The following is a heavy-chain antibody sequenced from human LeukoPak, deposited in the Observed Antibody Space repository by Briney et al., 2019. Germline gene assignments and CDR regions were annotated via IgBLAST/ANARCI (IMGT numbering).Heavy chain of an antibody. CDR1: GYSFTSYC. CDR2: IYPGDSGP. V-gene: IGHV5-51*01. D-gene: IGHD1-26*01. CDR3: GMSGDRVPLQDDVFDV. J-gene: IGHJ3*01. Sequence: GESLKISCKVSGYSFTSYCIGWVRQMPGKGLEWVGIIYPGDSGPTYSPPFQGQVTISVDKSIRTAYLQWSSLQASDTAMYYCGMSGDRVPLQDDVFDVWGQGTMVTVST.